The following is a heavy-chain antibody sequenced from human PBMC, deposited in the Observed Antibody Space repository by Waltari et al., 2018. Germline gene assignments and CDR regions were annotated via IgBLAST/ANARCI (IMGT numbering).Heavy chain of an antibody. CDR3: ARDRGRGLYLDS. CDR1: GDSMGSRDF. V-gene: IGHV4-4*02. Sequence: QLQLQQSGPGLVKPSASLSLTCAVSGDSMGSRDFWSWVRQSPGKGLEWSGQVHRSGRTNYNPSLASRVTMSIDTSNNQFSLKVTSATAADTAVYYCARDRGRGLYLDSWGQGILVTVSP. CDR2: VHRSGRT. J-gene: IGHJ4*02. D-gene: IGHD2-15*01.